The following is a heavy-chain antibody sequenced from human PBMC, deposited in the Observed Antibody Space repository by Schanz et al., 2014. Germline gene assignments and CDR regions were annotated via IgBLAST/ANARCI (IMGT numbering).Heavy chain of an antibody. Sequence: VQLLESGGGLVQPGGSLRLSCAASGFTFSSYSMNWVRQAPGKGLEWVAVIWSDGSGKYYADSVKGRFTISRDNSRNTLYLQMNSLRAEDTAVFYCAKQIHYDILTVTRNWGQGTLVTVSS. J-gene: IGHJ4*02. V-gene: IGHV3-33*08. CDR3: AKQIHYDILTVTRN. D-gene: IGHD3-9*01. CDR1: GFTFSSYS. CDR2: IWSDGSGK.